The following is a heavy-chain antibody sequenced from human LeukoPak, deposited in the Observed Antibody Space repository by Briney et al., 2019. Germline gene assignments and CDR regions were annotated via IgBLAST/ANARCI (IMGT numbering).Heavy chain of an antibody. V-gene: IGHV3-66*03. CDR3: ARDHMRGYIFMDV. CDR2: IYISGNT. CDR1: GFTLTTNY. Sequence: GGSLRLSCAASGFTLTTNYMTWVRQAPGKGLEWVSVIYISGNTYYTDYVKGRFTISRDNSKNTLYLQMNSLRPEDTAVYYCARDHMRGYIFMDVWGKGTTVTVSS. D-gene: IGHD3-3*01. J-gene: IGHJ6*03.